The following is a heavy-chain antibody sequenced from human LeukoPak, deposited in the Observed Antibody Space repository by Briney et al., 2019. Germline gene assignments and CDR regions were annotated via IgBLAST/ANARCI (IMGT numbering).Heavy chain of an antibody. J-gene: IGHJ4*02. Sequence: GGSLRLSCAASGFTFSSYAMHWVRQAPGKGLEWVAVISYDGSNKYYADSVKGRFTISRDNSKNTLYLQMNSLRAEDTAVYYCARGKYYYGSGSYSFDYWGQGTLVTVSS. CDR2: ISYDGSNK. D-gene: IGHD3-10*01. CDR3: ARGKYYYGSGSYSFDY. V-gene: IGHV3-30*04. CDR1: GFTFSSYA.